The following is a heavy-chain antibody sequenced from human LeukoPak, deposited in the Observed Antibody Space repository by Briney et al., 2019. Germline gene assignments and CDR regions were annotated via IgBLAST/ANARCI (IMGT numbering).Heavy chain of an antibody. Sequence: ASVKVSCKASGYTFTSYGISWVRQAPGQGLEWMGRIIPILGIANYAQKFQGRVTITADKSTSTAYMELSSLRSEDTAVYYCARGGGFDSIDYWGQGTLVTVSS. CDR2: IIPILGIA. CDR3: ARGGGFDSIDY. V-gene: IGHV1-69*04. D-gene: IGHD2-15*01. CDR1: GYTFTSYG. J-gene: IGHJ4*02.